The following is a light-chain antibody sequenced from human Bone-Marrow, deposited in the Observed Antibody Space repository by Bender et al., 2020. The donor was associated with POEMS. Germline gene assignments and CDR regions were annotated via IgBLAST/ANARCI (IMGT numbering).Light chain of an antibody. CDR2: DDS. Sequence: SYVLTQPPSVSVAPGQTARITCAGDTIGTKSVQWYQQKPGQAPVLVVYDDSDRPSGIPERLSGSNSGDTATLTLSRVEAGDEADYYCQARDSSYVVFGGGTKLTVL. CDR3: QARDSSYVV. CDR1: TIGTKS. J-gene: IGLJ2*01. V-gene: IGLV3-21*02.